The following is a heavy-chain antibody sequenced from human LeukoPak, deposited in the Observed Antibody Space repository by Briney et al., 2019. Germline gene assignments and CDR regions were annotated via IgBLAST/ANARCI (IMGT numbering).Heavy chain of an antibody. CDR2: INPNSGGT. J-gene: IGHJ4*02. CDR3: ARAQYTTVTTKHFDY. V-gene: IGHV1-2*02. CDR1: GYTFTGYY. Sequence: ASVKVSCKASGYTFTGYYIHWVRQAPGQGLEWMGWINPNSGGTNYAQKFQGRVTMTRDTSISTASMGLSRLRSDDTAMYFCARAQYTTVTTKHFDYWGQGTLVTVSS. D-gene: IGHD4-17*01.